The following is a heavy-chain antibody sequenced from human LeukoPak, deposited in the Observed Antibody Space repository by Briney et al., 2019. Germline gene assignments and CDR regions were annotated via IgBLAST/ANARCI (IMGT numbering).Heavy chain of an antibody. V-gene: IGHV3-23*01. D-gene: IGHD1-26*01. J-gene: IGHJ4*02. CDR3: AKDHVGTITLRYFDS. CDR2: ITGRGDNT. CDR1: GFIFGSSA. Sequence: GESLKISCAASGFIFGSSAMSWLRQAPGKGLQWVSTITGRGDNTYYADSLKGRFSISRDNSKDTLYLLMNSLSADDTATYYCAKDHVGTITLRYFDSWGQGTLVTVSS.